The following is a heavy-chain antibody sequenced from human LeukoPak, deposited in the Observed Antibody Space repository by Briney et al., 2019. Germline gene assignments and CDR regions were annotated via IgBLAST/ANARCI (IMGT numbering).Heavy chain of an antibody. D-gene: IGHD6-13*01. Sequence: GGSLRLSCAASGFTVSSNYMTWVRQAPGKGLEWVSVIYSGGSTYYADSVKGRFTISRDNSKNTLYLQMNSLRAEDTAVYYCARDSSSWYKDAFDIWGQGTMVTVSS. CDR2: IYSGGST. J-gene: IGHJ3*02. CDR3: ARDSSSWYKDAFDI. V-gene: IGHV3-66*01. CDR1: GFTVSSNY.